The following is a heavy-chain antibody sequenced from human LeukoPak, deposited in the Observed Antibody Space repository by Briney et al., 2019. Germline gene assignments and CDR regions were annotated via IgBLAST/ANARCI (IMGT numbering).Heavy chain of an antibody. D-gene: IGHD2-8*01. CDR2: ISDSGDYT. CDR1: VFTFSSYA. Sequence: PGGSLRLSCAGSVFTFSSYAMSWVRQAPGKGLEWVSVISDSGDYTSYADSVRGRFTISRDNSKNTLYLQMISLRPEDTAVYYCAKDTSIGKYCTNGVCSPFDYWGQGTLVTVSS. V-gene: IGHV3-23*01. CDR3: AKDTSIGKYCTNGVCSPFDY. J-gene: IGHJ4*02.